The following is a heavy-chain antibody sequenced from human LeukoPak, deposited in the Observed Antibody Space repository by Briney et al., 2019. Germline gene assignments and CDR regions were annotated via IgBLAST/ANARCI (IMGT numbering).Heavy chain of an antibody. CDR1: GGSISSSSYY. D-gene: IGHD3-22*01. V-gene: IGHV4-39*01. CDR2: IYYSGST. Sequence: SETLSLTCTVSGGSISSSSYYWGWIRQPPGKGLEWIGSIYYSGSTYYNPSLKTRVTISVDTSKDQFSLKLSSVPAADTAVYYCARHDYDSSGYYTNWYFDLWGRGTLVTVSS. CDR3: ARHDYDSSGYYTNWYFDL. J-gene: IGHJ2*01.